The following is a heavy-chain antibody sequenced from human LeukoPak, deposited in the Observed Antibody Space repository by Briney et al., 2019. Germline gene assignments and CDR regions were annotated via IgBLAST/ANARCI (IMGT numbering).Heavy chain of an antibody. V-gene: IGHV3-66*01. CDR2: IYSGGST. CDR3: ARDLYVDIVAPSGMDV. Sequence: GGSLRLSCAASGFTVSSNYMSWVRQAPGKGLEWVSVIYSGGSTYYADSVKGRFTISRDNSKNTLYLQMNSLRAEDTAVYYCARDLYVDIVAPSGMDVWGQGITVTVSS. J-gene: IGHJ6*02. CDR1: GFTVSSNY. D-gene: IGHD5-12*01.